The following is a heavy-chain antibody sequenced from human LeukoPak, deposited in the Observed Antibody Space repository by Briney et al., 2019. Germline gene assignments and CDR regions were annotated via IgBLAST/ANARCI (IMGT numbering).Heavy chain of an antibody. D-gene: IGHD2-15*01. CDR2: IYYTGTT. CDR3: ARGGWRLDY. CDR1: GGSISSYY. J-gene: IGHJ4*01. Sequence: SETLSLTCTVSGGSISSYYWSWIRQPPGKGLEWIGYIYYTGTTNYNPSLKSRVTISVDTSKNQFSLKLSSVTAADTAVYYCARGGWRLDYWGHGTLVTGSS. V-gene: IGHV4-59*01.